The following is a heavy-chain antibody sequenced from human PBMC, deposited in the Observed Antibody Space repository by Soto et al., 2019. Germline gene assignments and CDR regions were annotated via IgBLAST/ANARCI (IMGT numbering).Heavy chain of an antibody. D-gene: IGHD6-13*01. CDR2: FDPEDGET. V-gene: IGHV1-24*01. Sequence: ASVKVSCKVSGYTLTELSMHWVRQAPGKGLEWMGGFDPEDGETIYAQKFQGRVTMTEDTSTDTAYMELSSLRSEDTAVYYCATDLGQLVRRPFVHYWGQGTLVTVSS. J-gene: IGHJ4*02. CDR3: ATDLGQLVRRPFVHY. CDR1: GYTLTELS.